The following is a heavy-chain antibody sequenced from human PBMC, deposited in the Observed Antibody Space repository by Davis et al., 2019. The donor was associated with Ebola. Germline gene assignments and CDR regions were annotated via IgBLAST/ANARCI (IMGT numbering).Heavy chain of an antibody. V-gene: IGHV4-30-4*01. Sequence: LSLSCTVSGGSISSGDYYWSWIRQPPGKGLEWIGYIYYSGSTYYNPSLKSRVTISVDTSKNQFSLKLSSVTAADTAVYYCARGTEYSKLDYWGQGTLVTVSS. CDR1: GGSISSGDYY. J-gene: IGHJ4*02. CDR3: ARGTEYSKLDY. D-gene: IGHD4-11*01. CDR2: IYYSGST.